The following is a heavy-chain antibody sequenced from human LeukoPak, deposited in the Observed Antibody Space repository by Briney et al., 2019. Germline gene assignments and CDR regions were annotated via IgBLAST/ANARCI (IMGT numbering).Heavy chain of an antibody. CDR2: IYYSGST. V-gene: IGHV4-59*01. D-gene: IGHD6-19*01. J-gene: IGHJ6*03. Sequence: SETLSLTCTVSGGSISSYYWGWIRQPPGKGLEWIGYIYYSGSTNYNPSLKSRVTISVDTSKNQFSLKLSSVTAADTAVYYCARSRGTSSGWYTGYYYYMDVWGKGTSVTISS. CDR3: ARSRGTSSGWYTGYYYYMDV. CDR1: GGSISSYY.